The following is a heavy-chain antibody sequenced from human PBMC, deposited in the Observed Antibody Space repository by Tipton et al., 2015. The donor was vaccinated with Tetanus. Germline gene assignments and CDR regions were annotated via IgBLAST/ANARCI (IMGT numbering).Heavy chain of an antibody. CDR3: ARVITEVVVVTLTGYYFDY. J-gene: IGHJ4*02. V-gene: IGHV3-53*01. CDR1: GFTVSSNY. Sequence: SLRLSCAASGFTVSSNYMSWVRQAPGKGLEWVSVIYSGGSTYYADSVKGRFTISRDNSKNTLYLQMNSLRAGDTAVYYCARVITEVVVVTLTGYYFDYWGQGTLVTVSS. CDR2: IYSGGST. D-gene: IGHD3-22*01.